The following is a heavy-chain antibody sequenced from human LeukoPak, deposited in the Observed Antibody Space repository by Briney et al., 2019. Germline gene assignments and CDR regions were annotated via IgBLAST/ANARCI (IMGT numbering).Heavy chain of an antibody. CDR2: ISYDGSNK. CDR3: AGSYDRGRISPADY. Sequence: GGSLRLSCAASGFTFSSYGMHWVRQAPGKGLEWVAVISYDGSNKYYADSVKGRFTISRDNSKNTLYLQMNSLRAEGTAVYYCAGSYDRGRISPADYWGQGTLVTVSS. CDR1: GFTFSSYG. D-gene: IGHD3-22*01. V-gene: IGHV3-30*03. J-gene: IGHJ4*02.